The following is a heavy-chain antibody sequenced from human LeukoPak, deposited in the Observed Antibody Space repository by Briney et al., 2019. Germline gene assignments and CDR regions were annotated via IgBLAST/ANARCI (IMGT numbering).Heavy chain of an antibody. J-gene: IGHJ4*02. CDR2: IRYDGSNK. V-gene: IGHV3-30*02. CDR1: GFTFSNYG. D-gene: IGHD6-6*01. Sequence: GGSLRLSCAASGFTFSNYGMHWVRQAPGKGLEWVAFIRYDGSNKYYAESVKGRFTISRDNSKNTLYLQMNSLRAEDTAVYYCAKAIHSSSSGVVDYWGQGTLVTVSS. CDR3: AKAIHSSSSGVVDY.